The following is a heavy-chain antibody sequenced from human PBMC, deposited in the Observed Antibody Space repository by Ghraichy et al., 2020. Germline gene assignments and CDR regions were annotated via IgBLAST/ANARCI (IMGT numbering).Heavy chain of an antibody. J-gene: IGHJ4*02. V-gene: IGHV3-7*01. CDR1: GFTFSSYW. Sequence: GGSLRLSCAASGFTFSSYWMSWVRQAPGKGLEWVANIKQDGSEKYYVDSVKGRFTISRDNAKNSLYLQMNSLRAEDTAVYYCARGPPPGIAVAGTNYYFDYWGQGTLVTVSS. D-gene: IGHD6-19*01. CDR3: ARGPPPGIAVAGTNYYFDY. CDR2: IKQDGSEK.